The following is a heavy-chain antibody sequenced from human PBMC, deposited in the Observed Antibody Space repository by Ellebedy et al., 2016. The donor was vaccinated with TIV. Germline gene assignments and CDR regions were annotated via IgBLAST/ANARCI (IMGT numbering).Heavy chain of an antibody. J-gene: IGHJ4*02. V-gene: IGHV3-23*01. Sequence: GESLKISXAASGFSISAYWMYWVRQAPGKGLVWVSAIGASGGDTYYADSVKGRFTISRDNSKNTLYLQINSLRAEDTAVYYCEKDPRGGGLDYWGQGTLVTVSS. CDR3: EKDPRGGGLDY. CDR2: IGASGGDT. CDR1: GFSISAYW. D-gene: IGHD3-16*01.